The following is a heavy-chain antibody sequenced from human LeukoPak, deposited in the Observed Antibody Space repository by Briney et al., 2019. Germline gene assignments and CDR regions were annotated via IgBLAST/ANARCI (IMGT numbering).Heavy chain of an antibody. CDR3: AKAATPATVYNWFDP. D-gene: IGHD4-17*01. CDR2: ISGSGGST. Sequence: HPGGSLRLSCAASGFTFSSYAMGWVRQAPGKGLEWVSAISGSGGSTYYADSVKGRFTISRDNSKNTLYLQMNSLRAEDTAVYYCAKAATPATVYNWFDPWGQGTLVTVSS. V-gene: IGHV3-23*01. J-gene: IGHJ5*02. CDR1: GFTFSSYA.